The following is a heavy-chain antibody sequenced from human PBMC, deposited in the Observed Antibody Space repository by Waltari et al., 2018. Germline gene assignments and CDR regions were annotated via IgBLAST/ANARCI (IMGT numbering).Heavy chain of an antibody. CDR3: ARDTGVLWFREFPDAFDI. CDR2: VCPMLGTA. J-gene: IGHJ3*02. CDR1: GGTFSSYA. V-gene: IGHV1-69*01. D-gene: IGHD3-10*01. Sequence: QVQLVQSGAEVKKPGSSVKVSCKASGGTFSSYAISWVRQAPGQGLGWMGGVCPMLGTANDGQRFQGRVTITADESTSTAYMELSSLRSEDTAVYYCARDTGVLWFREFPDAFDIWGQGTMVTVSS.